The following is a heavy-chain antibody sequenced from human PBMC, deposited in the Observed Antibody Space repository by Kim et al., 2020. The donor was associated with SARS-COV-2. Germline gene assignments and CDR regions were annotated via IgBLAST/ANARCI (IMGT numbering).Heavy chain of an antibody. D-gene: IGHD6-19*01. CDR1: GFTFTSYW. Sequence: GGSLRLSCAASGFTFTSYWMSWVRQAPGKGLEWMANINQDGSEKYYVDSVKGRFTISRDNAKNSMYLQMSSLRVEDTAVYYCASHSSGWFAWGQGALVTVSS. CDR3: ASHSSGWFA. CDR2: INQDGSEK. V-gene: IGHV3-7*01. J-gene: IGHJ5*02.